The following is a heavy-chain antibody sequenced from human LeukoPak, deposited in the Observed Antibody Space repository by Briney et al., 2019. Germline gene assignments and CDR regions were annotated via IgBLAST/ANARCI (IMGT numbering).Heavy chain of an antibody. J-gene: IGHJ4*02. CDR2: INSDGSST. CDR3: ARGDYDFWSGYSVDY. V-gene: IGHV3-74*01. Sequence: GGSLRLXCAASGFTFSSYWMHWVRQVPGKGLVWVSRINSDGSSTSYADSVKGRFTISRDNAKNTLYLQMNSLRAEDTAVYYCARGDYDFWSGYSVDYWGQGTLVTVSS. D-gene: IGHD3-3*01. CDR1: GFTFSSYW.